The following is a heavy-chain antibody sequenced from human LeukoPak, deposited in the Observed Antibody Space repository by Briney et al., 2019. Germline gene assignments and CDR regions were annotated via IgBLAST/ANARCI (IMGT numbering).Heavy chain of an antibody. Sequence: PSETLSLTCTVCGDSISGYYWSWIRQPPGKGLEWIGYVYHTGHTHYSPSLKSRVTVSLDTSRNQASLILSSVTAADTAVYYCARHRFGHLFDYWGQGTLVFVSS. J-gene: IGHJ4*02. V-gene: IGHV4-59*01. CDR2: VYHTGHT. D-gene: IGHD3-16*01. CDR1: GDSISGYY. CDR3: ARHRFGHLFDY.